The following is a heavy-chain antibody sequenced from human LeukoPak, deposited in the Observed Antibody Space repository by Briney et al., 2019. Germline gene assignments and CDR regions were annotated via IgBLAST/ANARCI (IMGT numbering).Heavy chain of an antibody. Sequence: AGGSLRLSCAASGFTFSSYWMSWVRQAPGKGLEWVANIKQDGSDKYYVDSVKGRFTISRDNAKNSLYLQMNSLRAEDTAVYYCARVLRYCDWVRRVWFGPWGQGTLVTVSS. D-gene: IGHD3-9*01. V-gene: IGHV3-7*03. J-gene: IGHJ5*02. CDR2: IKQDGSDK. CDR3: ARVLRYCDWVRRVWFGP. CDR1: GFTFSSYW.